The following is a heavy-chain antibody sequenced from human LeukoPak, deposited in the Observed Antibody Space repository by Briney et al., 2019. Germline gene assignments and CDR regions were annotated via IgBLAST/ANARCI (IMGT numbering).Heavy chain of an antibody. V-gene: IGHV3-21*01. CDR2: ISTSSSYI. Sequence: GGSLRLSCAASGFTFSSYEMNWVRQAPGKGLEWVSFISTSSSYIYYADSVKGRFTISRDNAKNSLYLEMNSLRAEDTAVYYCAKDGSMPWGYYMDVWGKGTTVTISS. J-gene: IGHJ6*03. CDR1: GFTFSSYE. D-gene: IGHD2/OR15-2a*01. CDR3: AKDGSMPWGYYMDV.